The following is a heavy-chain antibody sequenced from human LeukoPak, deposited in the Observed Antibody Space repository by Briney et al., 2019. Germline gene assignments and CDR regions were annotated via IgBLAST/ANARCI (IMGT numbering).Heavy chain of an antibody. J-gene: IGHJ4*02. CDR1: GFTFREHA. CDR2: INAGADKI. CDR3: GYYDSSGYYYGRLRY. Sequence: GGSLRLSCAASGFTFREHAMTWVRQTPGEGLEWVSDINAGADKIQYADSVRGRFTVSRDNPKNTLFLHMNNVRAEDSAVYFCGYYDSSGYYYGRLRYWGRGTPVTVSS. D-gene: IGHD3-22*01. V-gene: IGHV3-23*01.